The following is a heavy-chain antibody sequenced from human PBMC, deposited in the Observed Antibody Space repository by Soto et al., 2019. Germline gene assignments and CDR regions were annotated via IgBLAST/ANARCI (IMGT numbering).Heavy chain of an antibody. Sequence: QVQLQESGPGLVKPSQTLSLTCTVSGGSISSGGYYWSWIRQHPGKGLEWIGYICYSGRTYYNPSLKSRVTISVHTSKNQCSLKLSSVTAADTAVYYCARSVDYGDYDWFDPWGQGTLVTVSS. J-gene: IGHJ5*02. CDR3: ARSVDYGDYDWFDP. D-gene: IGHD4-17*01. V-gene: IGHV4-31*03. CDR1: GGSISSGGYY. CDR2: ICYSGRT.